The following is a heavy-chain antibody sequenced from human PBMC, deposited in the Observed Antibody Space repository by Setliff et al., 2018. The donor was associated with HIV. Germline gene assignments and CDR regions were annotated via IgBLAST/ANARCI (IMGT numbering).Heavy chain of an antibody. CDR2: ISSSGSTI. CDR1: GFTFSDYY. Sequence: PGGSLRLSCAASGFTFSDYYMTWIRQAPGKGLEWVSHISSSGSTIYYADSVKGRFTISRDTAKNSLYLQMNSLRAEDTAVYYCARVRDYYDSGAQAFDIWGQGTMVTVSS. V-gene: IGHV3-11*04. CDR3: ARVRDYYDSGAQAFDI. J-gene: IGHJ3*02. D-gene: IGHD3-22*01.